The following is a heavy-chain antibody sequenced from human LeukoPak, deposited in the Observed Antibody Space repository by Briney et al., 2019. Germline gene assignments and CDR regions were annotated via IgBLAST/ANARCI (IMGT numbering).Heavy chain of an antibody. CDR3: AISGSSDSWFASWFDP. CDR2: IIPIFGTA. D-gene: IGHD3-10*01. Sequence: SVKVTCKASGGTFSSYAISWVRQAPGQGLEWMGGIIPIFGTANYAQKFQGRVTITADESTSTAYMELSSLRSEDTAVYYCAISGSSDSWFASWFDPWGQGTLVTVSS. J-gene: IGHJ5*02. CDR1: GGTFSSYA. V-gene: IGHV1-69*13.